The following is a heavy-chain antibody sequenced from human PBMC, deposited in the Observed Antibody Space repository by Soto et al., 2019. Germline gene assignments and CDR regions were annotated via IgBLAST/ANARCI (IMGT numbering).Heavy chain of an antibody. J-gene: IGHJ6*02. CDR3: AGDSVAAAGPRANYYYYGMDV. CDR2: IIPIFGTA. Sequence: SVKVSCKASGGTFSSYAISWVRQAPGQGLEWMGGIIPIFGTANYAQKFQGRVTITADESTSTAYMELSSLRSEDTAVYYCAGDSVAAAGPRANYYYYGMDVWGQGTKVTVSS. CDR1: GGTFSSYA. V-gene: IGHV1-69*13. D-gene: IGHD6-13*01.